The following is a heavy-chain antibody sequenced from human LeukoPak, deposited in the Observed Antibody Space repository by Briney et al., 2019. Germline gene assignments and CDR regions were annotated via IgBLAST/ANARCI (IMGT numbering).Heavy chain of an antibody. J-gene: IGHJ6*02. CDR3: AKDVSYGSGSYYIPHYYYGMDV. V-gene: IGHV3-9*01. D-gene: IGHD3-10*01. CDR2: ISWNSGSI. CDR1: GFTFDDYA. Sequence: PGGSLRLSCAASGFTFDDYAMHWVRQAPGKGLGWVSGISWNSGSIGYADSVKGRFTISRDNAKNSLYLQMNSLRAEDTALYYCAKDVSYGSGSYYIPHYYYGMDVWGQGTLVTVSS.